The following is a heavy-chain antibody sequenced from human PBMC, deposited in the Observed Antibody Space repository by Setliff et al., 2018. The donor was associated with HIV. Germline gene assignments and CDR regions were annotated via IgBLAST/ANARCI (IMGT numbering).Heavy chain of an antibody. J-gene: IGHJ4*02. CDR3: ARVGSYWSTFDY. CDR1: SDSMSSGDYS. CDR2: IYPSGRT. V-gene: IGHV4-30-2*06. D-gene: IGHD1-26*01. Sequence: SETLSLTCAVSSDSMSSGDYSWNWIRQSPGKGLEWIGYIYPSGRTYYNPSLKNRVTMSIDRSKKQFSLNLSSVTAADTAIYYCARVGSYWSTFDYWGQGALVTVSS.